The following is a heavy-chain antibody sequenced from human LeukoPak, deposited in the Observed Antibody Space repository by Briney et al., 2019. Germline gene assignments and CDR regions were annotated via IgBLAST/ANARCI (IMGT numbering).Heavy chain of an antibody. CDR2: IYYSGST. V-gene: IGHV4-61*01. CDR1: GGSVSSGSYY. J-gene: IGHJ4*02. Sequence: SETLSLTCTVSGGSVSSGSYYWSWIRQPPGKGLEWIGYIYYSGSTNYNPSLKSRVTISVDTSKNQFSLKLSSVTAADTAVYYCARQYDSSGYYYPPFDYWGQGTLVTVSS. CDR3: ARQYDSSGYYYPPFDY. D-gene: IGHD3-22*01.